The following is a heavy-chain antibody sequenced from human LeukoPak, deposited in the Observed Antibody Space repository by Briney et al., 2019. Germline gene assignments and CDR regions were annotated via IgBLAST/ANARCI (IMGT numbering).Heavy chain of an antibody. D-gene: IGHD3-10*01. V-gene: IGHV1-46*01. CDR1: GYTFTSYY. CDR3: GRDKWTYYYGSGRLRGGGYFDY. Sequence: ASVKVSCKASGYTFTSYYMHWVRQAPGQGLEWMGIINPSGGSTSYAQKFQGRVTMTRDTSTSTVYMELSSLGSEDTAVYYCGRDKWTYYYGSGRLRGGGYFDYWGQGTLVTVSS. J-gene: IGHJ4*02. CDR2: INPSGGST.